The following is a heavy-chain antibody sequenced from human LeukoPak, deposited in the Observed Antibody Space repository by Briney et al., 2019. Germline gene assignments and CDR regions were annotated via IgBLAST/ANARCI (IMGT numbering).Heavy chain of an antibody. CDR2: ISSTGGTA. CDR1: GFTFSSFG. Sequence: GGTLRLSCAASGFTFSSFGMSCVRQAPGKGLEWVSAISSTGGTAYYADSVKGRFTISRDNSKNTLYLQMNSLRAEDTAVYYCARHDILTGYSNSDYWGQGTLVTVSS. D-gene: IGHD3-9*01. V-gene: IGHV3-23*01. CDR3: ARHDILTGYSNSDY. J-gene: IGHJ4*02.